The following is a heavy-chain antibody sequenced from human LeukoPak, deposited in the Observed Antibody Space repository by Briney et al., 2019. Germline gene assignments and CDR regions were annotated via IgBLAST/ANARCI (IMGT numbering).Heavy chain of an antibody. Sequence: GGSLRLSCAASGFTVSSNYMSWVRQAPGKGLEWVSVIYSGGSTYYADSVKGRFTISRDNSKNTLYLQMNSLRAEDTAVYYCARGDVLLWFGELFRYYYMDVWGKGTTVTVSS. D-gene: IGHD3-10*01. V-gene: IGHV3-66*01. CDR2: IYSGGST. CDR1: GFTVSSNY. J-gene: IGHJ6*03. CDR3: ARGDVLLWFGELFRYYYMDV.